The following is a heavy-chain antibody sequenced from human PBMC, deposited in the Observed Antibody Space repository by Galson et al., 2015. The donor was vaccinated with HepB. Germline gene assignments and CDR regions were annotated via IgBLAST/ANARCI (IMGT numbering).Heavy chain of an antibody. CDR2: INPSGGST. CDR3: AREAGIDYFDY. J-gene: IGHJ4*02. Sequence: SVKVSCKASGYTFTSYYMHWVRQAPGQGLEWMGIINPSGGSTSYAQKLQGRVTMTRDTSTSTVYMELSSLRSGDTAVYYCAREAGIDYFDYWGQGTLVTVSS. V-gene: IGHV1-46*04. D-gene: IGHD2-21*01. CDR1: GYTFTSYY.